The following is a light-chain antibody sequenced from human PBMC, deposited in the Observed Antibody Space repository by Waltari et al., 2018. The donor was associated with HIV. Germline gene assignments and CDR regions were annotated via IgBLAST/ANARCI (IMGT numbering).Light chain of an antibody. Sequence: QSALTQPASVSGSPGQSITISCTGSSSDVGGYNFVSWYQQHPGKAPRVLIYDVTTRPSGVSACFSGSRSGDTASLTISGLQPEDEADYYCESYTSTSVWVFGGGTRLTVL. CDR3: ESYTSTSVWV. CDR1: SSDVGGYNF. V-gene: IGLV2-14*03. CDR2: DVT. J-gene: IGLJ3*02.